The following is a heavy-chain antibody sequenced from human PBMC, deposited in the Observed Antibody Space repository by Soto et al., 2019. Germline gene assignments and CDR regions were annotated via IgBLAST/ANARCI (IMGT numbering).Heavy chain of an antibody. V-gene: IGHV1-69*01. CDR3: ARESDRGAAAGAAY. CDR1: GGTFSSYA. D-gene: IGHD6-13*01. Sequence: QVQLVQSGAEVKKPGSSVKVSCKASGGTFSSYAISWVRQAPGQGLEWMGGIIPIFGTANNAKKFQGRVTITADESTSTANMELSSLRSEDTAVYYCARESDRGAAAGAAYRGQGTLVTGSS. J-gene: IGHJ4*02. CDR2: IIPIFGTA.